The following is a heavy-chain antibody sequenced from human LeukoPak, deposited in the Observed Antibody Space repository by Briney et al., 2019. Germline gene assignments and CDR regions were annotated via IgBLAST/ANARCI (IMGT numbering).Heavy chain of an antibody. CDR3: ARDLGDWYSSGFDD. J-gene: IGHJ4*02. CDR2: ISRDGSTV. V-gene: IGHV3-48*03. CDR1: GFTFRNYE. D-gene: IGHD3-10*01. Sequence: PGGSLRFSCAGSGFTFRNYEMSWVRQAPGKGLEWVSHISRDGSTVYYRDSVKGRFTISRDNVKNSLYLHMNSLRVEDTGVYYCARDLGDWYSSGFDDWDQGSLVIVSS.